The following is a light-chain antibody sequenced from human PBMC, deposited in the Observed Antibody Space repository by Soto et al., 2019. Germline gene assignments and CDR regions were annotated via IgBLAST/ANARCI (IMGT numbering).Light chain of an antibody. Sequence: EIVLTQSPGTLSLSPGERATLSCRASQSVSSRYLAWYQQKPGQAPRLLIYGASSRATGTPDRFSGSGSGTDFTLTISRLEPEDVAVYYCQQYGSSPPWTFGQGTKVEIK. CDR1: QSVSSRY. CDR2: GAS. CDR3: QQYGSSPPWT. V-gene: IGKV3-20*01. J-gene: IGKJ1*01.